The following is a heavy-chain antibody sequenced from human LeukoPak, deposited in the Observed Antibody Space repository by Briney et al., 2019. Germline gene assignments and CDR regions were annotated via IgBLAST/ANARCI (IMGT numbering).Heavy chain of an antibody. CDR1: GGSISSSSYY. D-gene: IGHD5-24*01. V-gene: IGHV4-39*02. CDR2: IYYSGST. Sequence: KTSETLSFTCTVSGGSISSSSYYWGWIRQPPGKGLEWIESIYYSGSTYYNPSLKSRVTISVDTSKNQFSLKLSSVTAADTAVYYCARDIGDGYNVYWGQGTLVTVSS. J-gene: IGHJ4*02. CDR3: ARDIGDGYNVY.